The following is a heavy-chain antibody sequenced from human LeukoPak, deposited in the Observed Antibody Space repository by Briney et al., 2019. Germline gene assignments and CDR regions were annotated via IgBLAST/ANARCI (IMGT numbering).Heavy chain of an antibody. J-gene: IGHJ5*02. D-gene: IGHD2-2*01. CDR2: INHSGST. CDR1: SGSFSGYY. CDR3: ARGIVVVPAAQSPSFDP. Sequence: PSETLSLTCAVYSGSFSGYYWSWIRQPPGKGLEWIGEINHSGSTNYNPSLQSRVTISVDTSKNQFSLKLSSVTAADTAVYYCARGIVVVPAAQSPSFDPWGQGTLVTVSS. V-gene: IGHV4-34*01.